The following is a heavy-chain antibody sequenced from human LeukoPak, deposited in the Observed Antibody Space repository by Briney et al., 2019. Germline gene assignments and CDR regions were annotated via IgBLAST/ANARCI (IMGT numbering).Heavy chain of an antibody. CDR2: INPNSGGT. D-gene: IGHD3-22*01. Sequence: ASVKVSCKASGYTFTGYYMHWVRQAPGQGLEWMGRINPNSGGTNYAQKFQGRVTTTRDTSISTAYMELSRLRSDDTAVYYCARDLGHYYDSSGYYWGSNAFDIWGQGTMVTVSS. CDR3: ARDLGHYYDSSGYYWGSNAFDI. V-gene: IGHV1-2*06. J-gene: IGHJ3*02. CDR1: GYTFTGYY.